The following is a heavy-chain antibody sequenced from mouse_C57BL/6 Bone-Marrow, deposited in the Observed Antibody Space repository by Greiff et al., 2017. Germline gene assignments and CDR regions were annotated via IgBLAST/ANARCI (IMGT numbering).Heavy chain of an antibody. J-gene: IGHJ2*01. D-gene: IGHD1-1*01. CDR3: ARSSFITTVVAEDY. CDR2: IYPGDGDT. Sequence: VQLQESGAELVKPGASVKISCKASGYAFSSYWMNWVKQRPGKGLEWIGQIYPGDGDTNYNGKFKGKATLTADKSSSTAYMQLSSLTSEDSAVYFCARSSFITTVVAEDYWGQGTTLTVSS. CDR1: GYAFSSYW. V-gene: IGHV1-80*01.